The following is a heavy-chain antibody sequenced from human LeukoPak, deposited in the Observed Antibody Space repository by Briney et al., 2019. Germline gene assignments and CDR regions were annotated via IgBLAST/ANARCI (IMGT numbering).Heavy chain of an antibody. CDR2: IWYGGSNK. D-gene: IGHD2-2*03. CDR1: GFTFSSYG. J-gene: IGHJ4*02. CDR3: ARDLDSSPGY. Sequence: GGSLRLSCAASGFTFSSYGMHWVRQAPGKGLEWVAVIWYGGSNKYYADSVKGRFTISRDNSKNTLYLQMNRLRAEDTAVYYCARDLDSSPGYWGQGTLVTVSS. V-gene: IGHV3-33*01.